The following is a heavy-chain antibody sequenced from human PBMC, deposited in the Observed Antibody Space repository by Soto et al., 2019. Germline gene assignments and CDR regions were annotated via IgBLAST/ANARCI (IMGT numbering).Heavy chain of an antibody. V-gene: IGHV3-30-3*01. CDR2: ISYDGSNK. CDR3: ARLLNPIAAAGTTDAFDI. Sequence: TXECLRLSCAASGFTVSSYAMHWVGQAPGKGLEWVAVISYDGSNKYYADSVKGRFTISRDNSKNTLYLQMNSLRAEDTAVYYCARLLNPIAAAGTTDAFDIWGQRTMVTVSS. CDR1: GFTVSSYA. J-gene: IGHJ3*02. D-gene: IGHD6-13*01.